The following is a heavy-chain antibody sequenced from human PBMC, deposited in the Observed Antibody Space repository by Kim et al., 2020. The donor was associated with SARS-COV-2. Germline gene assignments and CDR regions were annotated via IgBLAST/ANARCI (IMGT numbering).Heavy chain of an antibody. V-gene: IGHV3-30*18. CDR2: ISYDGSNK. Sequence: GGSLRLSCAASGFTFSSYGMHWVRQAPGKGLEWVAVISYDGSNKYYADSVKGRFTISRDNSKNTLYLQMNSLRAEDTAVYYCAKAHYYGSGSYYLDYWG. CDR1: GFTFSSYG. D-gene: IGHD3-10*01. CDR3: AKAHYYGSGSYYLDY. J-gene: IGHJ4*01.